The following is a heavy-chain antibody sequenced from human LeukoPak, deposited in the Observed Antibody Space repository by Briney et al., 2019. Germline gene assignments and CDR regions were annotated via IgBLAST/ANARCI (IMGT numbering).Heavy chain of an antibody. Sequence: PGGSLRLSCAASAFTFSSYSMNWVRQAPGKGLEWVSSINSDSSLMFYAESVKGRFTISRDNARNSLYLQMNSLRAEDTAVYYCIRDLFDDYSLDYWGQGALVTVSS. V-gene: IGHV3-21*01. CDR1: AFTFSSYS. J-gene: IGHJ4*02. CDR3: IRDLFDDYSLDY. D-gene: IGHD3-16*01. CDR2: INSDSSLM.